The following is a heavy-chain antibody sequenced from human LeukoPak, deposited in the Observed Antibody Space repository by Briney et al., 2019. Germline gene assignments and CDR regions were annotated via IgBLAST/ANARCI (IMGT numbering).Heavy chain of an antibody. CDR2: ISGSGNGFSI. V-gene: IGHV3-64D*06. J-gene: IGHJ4*02. CDR1: GFVFSIYT. CDR3: VKDFGRVRGTPDS. Sequence: GGSLRLSCSASGFVFSIYTMYWVRQTPGKGPEYVSTISGSGNGFSIYCADSVKGRFTISRDDPKSILYLQINGLRSEDTAVYYCVKDFGRVRGTPDSWGQGTLVTVSS. D-gene: IGHD3-16*01.